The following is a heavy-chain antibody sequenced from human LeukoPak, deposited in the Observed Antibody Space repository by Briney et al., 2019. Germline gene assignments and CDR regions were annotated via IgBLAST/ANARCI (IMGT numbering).Heavy chain of an antibody. Sequence: GASVKVSCKASGYTFTGYYIHWARQAPGQGLEWMGWINPNSGGTNYAQKFQDRVTMTRDTSISTAYMELSRLRYDDTAVYYCAREYCSSTSCYPDIWGQGTMVTVSS. CDR2: INPNSGGT. V-gene: IGHV1-2*02. CDR3: AREYCSSTSCYPDI. CDR1: GYTFTGYY. J-gene: IGHJ3*02. D-gene: IGHD2-2*01.